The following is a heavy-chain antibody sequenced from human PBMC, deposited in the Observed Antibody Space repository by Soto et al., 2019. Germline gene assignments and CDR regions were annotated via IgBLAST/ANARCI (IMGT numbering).Heavy chain of an antibody. D-gene: IGHD3-3*01. J-gene: IGHJ4*02. CDR3: ARDGARIAVLGVVYYSDY. V-gene: IGHV1-3*01. Sequence: ASVKVSCKASGYTFSSHAIHWVRQAPGQRLEWMGWINAGNGDTNYSQKFQGRVAITTDTSASSAYLELSTLRSEDTAVYYCARDGARIAVLGVVYYSDYWGQGIVVTVSS. CDR2: INAGNGDT. CDR1: GYTFSSHA.